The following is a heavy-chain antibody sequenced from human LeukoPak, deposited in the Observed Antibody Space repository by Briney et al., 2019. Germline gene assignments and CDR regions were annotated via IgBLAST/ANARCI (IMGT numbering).Heavy chain of an antibody. CDR1: GGSISSSSYY. CDR2: IYYSGST. CDR3: ARAGNSNLYYYYMDV. J-gene: IGHJ6*03. Sequence: SETLSLTCTVSGGSISSSSYYWGWIRQPPGKGLEWIGSIYYSGSTYYNPSLKSRVTISVDTSKNQFSLKLSSVTAADTAVYYCARAGNSNLYYYYMDVWGKGTTVTVSS. D-gene: IGHD4-11*01. V-gene: IGHV4-39*01.